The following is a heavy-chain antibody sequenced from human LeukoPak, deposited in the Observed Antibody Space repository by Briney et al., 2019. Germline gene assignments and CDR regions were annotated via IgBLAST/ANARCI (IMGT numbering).Heavy chain of an antibody. V-gene: IGHV4-4*07. CDR2: IYTSGST. D-gene: IGHD3-22*01. CDR3: ARVLTTSYYDSSGYVDY. CDR1: GGSISSYY. Sequence: PSETLSLTCTVSGGSISSYYWSWIRQPAGKGLEWIGRIYTSGSTNYNPSLKSRVTISVDTSKNQFSLKLSSVTAADTAVYYCARVLTTSYYDSSGYVDYWGQGTLVTVSS. J-gene: IGHJ4*02.